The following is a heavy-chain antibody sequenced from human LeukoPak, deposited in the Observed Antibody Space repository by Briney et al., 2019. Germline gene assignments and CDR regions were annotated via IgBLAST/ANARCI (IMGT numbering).Heavy chain of an antibody. CDR2: IGHDGSGA. CDR1: GFPFSNYW. J-gene: IGHJ4*02. CDR3: ARYQQSGYESDY. D-gene: IGHD5-12*01. V-gene: IGHV3-74*01. Sequence: GGSLRLSCAASGFPFSNYWMHWVRQSPGKGLICVARIGHDGSGAGYADSVKGRFTISRGNAKSTLYLQMNSLRAEDTAVYYCARYQQSGYESDYWGQGTLVTVSS.